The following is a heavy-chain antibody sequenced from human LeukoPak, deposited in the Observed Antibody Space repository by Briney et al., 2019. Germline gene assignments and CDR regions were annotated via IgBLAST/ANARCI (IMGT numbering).Heavy chain of an antibody. CDR2: LYSGGST. CDR1: GFSFSTNS. V-gene: IGHV3-53*01. CDR3: ARNRPYDY. D-gene: IGHD6-6*01. J-gene: IGHJ4*02. Sequence: GGSLRLSCAASGFSFSTNSMNWVRQAPGKGLEWVSILYSGGSTYYADSVKGRFTISRDTSKNTLLLQMNDLRAEDTAIYYCARNRPYDYWGQGTLVTVSS.